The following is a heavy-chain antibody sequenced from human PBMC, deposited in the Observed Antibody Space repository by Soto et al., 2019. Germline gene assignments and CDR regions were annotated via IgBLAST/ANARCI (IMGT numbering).Heavy chain of an antibody. CDR1: GGTFSSYA. Sequence: ASVKVSCKASGGTFSSYAISWVRQAPGQGLEWMGGIIPIFGTANYAQKFQGRVTITADESTSTAYMELSSLRSEDTAVYYCARDPPGGGVIVTNYYYYGMDVWGQGTTVTVSS. CDR3: ARDPPGGGVIVTNYYYYGMDV. CDR2: IIPIFGTA. D-gene: IGHD3-16*02. V-gene: IGHV1-69*13. J-gene: IGHJ6*02.